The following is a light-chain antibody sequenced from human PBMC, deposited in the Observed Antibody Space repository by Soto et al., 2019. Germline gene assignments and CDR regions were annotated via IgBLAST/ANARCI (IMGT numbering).Light chain of an antibody. CDR2: GAS. V-gene: IGKV3-20*01. J-gene: IGKJ1*01. CDR1: QSVSSSY. CDR3: QQYGSSPTS. Sequence: EIVLKQSPGTLSLSPGERATLSCMASQSVSSSYLAWYQQKPGQAPRLLNYGASSRATGIPDRFSGSGSGTDFTLTISRLEPEDFAGYYCQQYGSSPTSFGQGTKVEIK.